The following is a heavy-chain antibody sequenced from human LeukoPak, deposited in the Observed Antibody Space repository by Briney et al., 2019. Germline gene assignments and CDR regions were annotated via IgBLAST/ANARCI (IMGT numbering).Heavy chain of an antibody. CDR2: IQSETDGGTT. CDR1: GFIVSRDW. CDR3: TTSPQWLEN. D-gene: IGHD6-19*01. Sequence: GGSLRLSCAASGFIVSRDWMTWVRQAPGKGLEWIGRIQSETDGGTTDYAAPVKGRFTISRDDSKNMLYLQMNSLKNEDTAVYYCTTSPQWLENWGQGTLVTVSP. J-gene: IGHJ4*02. V-gene: IGHV3-15*01.